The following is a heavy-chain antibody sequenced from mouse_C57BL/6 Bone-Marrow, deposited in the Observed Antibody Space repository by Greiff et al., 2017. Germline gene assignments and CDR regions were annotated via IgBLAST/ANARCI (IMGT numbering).Heavy chain of an antibody. D-gene: IGHD1-1*01. J-gene: IGHJ1*03. CDR2: IWSGGST. CDR1: GFSLTSYG. CDR3: ARPYYGSSYAYFDV. V-gene: IGHV2-2*01. Sequence: VQLKESGPGLVQPSQSLSITCTVSGFSLTSYGVHWVRQSPGKGLEWLGVIWSGGSTDYNAAFISRLSISKDNSKSQVFFKMNSLQADDTAIYYCARPYYGSSYAYFDVWGTGTTVTVSS.